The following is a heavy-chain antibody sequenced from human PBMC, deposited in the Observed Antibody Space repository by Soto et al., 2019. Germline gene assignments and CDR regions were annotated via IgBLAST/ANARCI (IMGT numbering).Heavy chain of an antibody. Sequence: SGGGVVQPGRSLRLSCAASGFTFSSYGMHWVRQAPGTGLEWVAVISYDGSNKYYGDSVKGRFTISRDNSKNTLDLQMNSLRAEDTAVYYCAKDRSYCTGDSCYSFDYWGQGTLVTVSS. V-gene: IGHV3-30*18. CDR1: GFTFSSYG. J-gene: IGHJ4*02. CDR2: ISYDGSNK. D-gene: IGHD2-15*01. CDR3: AKDRSYCTGDSCYSFDY.